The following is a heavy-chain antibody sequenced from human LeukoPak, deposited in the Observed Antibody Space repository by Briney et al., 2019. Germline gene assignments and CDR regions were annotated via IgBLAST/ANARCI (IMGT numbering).Heavy chain of an antibody. J-gene: IGHJ4*02. CDR2: INHSGAP. D-gene: IGHD5-18*01. V-gene: IGHV4-59*01. CDR1: GDSISGYY. Sequence: PSETLSLTCTVSGDSISGYYWSWVRQPPGKGLEWIGYINHSGAPKSNPSLKSRVTMSEDTSTSQFSLNLSSVTAADTAVYYCARAPDTAMPNFDYWGQGTLVTVSS. CDR3: ARAPDTAMPNFDY.